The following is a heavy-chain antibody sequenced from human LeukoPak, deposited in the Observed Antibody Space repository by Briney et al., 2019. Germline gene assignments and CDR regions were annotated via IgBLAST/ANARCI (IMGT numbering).Heavy chain of an antibody. J-gene: IGHJ6*03. CDR2: INHSGST. Sequence: PSETLSLTCAVYGGSFSGYYWSWIRQPPGKGLEWIGEINHSGSTNYNPSLKSRVTISVDTSKNQFSLKLSSVTAADTAVYCCAREEYYYGSGIYMDVWGKGTTVTVSS. D-gene: IGHD3-10*01. CDR3: AREEYYYGSGIYMDV. CDR1: GGSFSGYY. V-gene: IGHV4-34*01.